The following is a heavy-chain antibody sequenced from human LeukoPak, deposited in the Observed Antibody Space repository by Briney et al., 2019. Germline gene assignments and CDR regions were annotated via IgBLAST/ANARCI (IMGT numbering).Heavy chain of an antibody. CDR1: GGSISSGSYY. CDR3: ARSQYYDFWSGYYTPFDY. D-gene: IGHD3-3*01. Sequence: SQTLSLTCTDSGGSISSGSYYWSWIRQPAGKGLEWIGRIYTSGSTNYNPSLKSRVTISVDTSKNQFSLKLSSVTAADTAVYYCARSQYYDFWSGYYTPFDYWGQGTLVTVSS. J-gene: IGHJ4*02. V-gene: IGHV4-61*02. CDR2: IYTSGST.